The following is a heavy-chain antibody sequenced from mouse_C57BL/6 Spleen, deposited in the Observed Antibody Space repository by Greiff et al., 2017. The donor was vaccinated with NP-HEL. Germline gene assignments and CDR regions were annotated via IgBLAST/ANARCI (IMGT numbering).Heavy chain of an antibody. CDR3: ARLYYDYDGFAY. CDR2: INPSTGGT. D-gene: IGHD2-4*01. CDR1: GYSFTGYY. V-gene: IGHV1-42*01. J-gene: IGHJ3*01. Sequence: EVKLVESGPELVKPGASVKISCKASGYSFTGYYMNWVKQSPEKSLEWIGEINPSTGGTTYNQKFKAKATLTVDKSSSTAYMQLKSLTSEDSAVYYCARLYYDYDGFAYWGQGTLVTVSA.